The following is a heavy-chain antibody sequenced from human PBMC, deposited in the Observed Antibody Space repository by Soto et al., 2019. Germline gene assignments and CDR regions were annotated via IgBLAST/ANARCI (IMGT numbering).Heavy chain of an antibody. V-gene: IGHV3-21*01. CDR3: ASGSGAPDY. CDR1: GFTFNTYS. CDR2: ISSSGYT. Sequence: PGGSLRLSCAASGFTFNTYSMNWLRQAPGKGLEWVASISSSGYTYYADSMKGRFTISRDNAKNSLYLHMNSLRGEDTAVYYCASGSGAPDYWGQGTLVTVSS. J-gene: IGHJ4*02.